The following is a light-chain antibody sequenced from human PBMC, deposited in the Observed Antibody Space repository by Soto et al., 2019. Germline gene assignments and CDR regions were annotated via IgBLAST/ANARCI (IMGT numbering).Light chain of an antibody. Sequence: QSALTQPASVSGSPGQSITISCTGTSSDVGGYNYVSWYQQHPGKAPKLMIYDVSNRPSGISNRFSGSKSGNTASLTISGLQAEDEADYYCSSYTSSSPDVFGTWTKLTVL. V-gene: IGLV2-14*01. CDR2: DVS. J-gene: IGLJ1*01. CDR1: SSDVGGYNY. CDR3: SSYTSSSPDV.